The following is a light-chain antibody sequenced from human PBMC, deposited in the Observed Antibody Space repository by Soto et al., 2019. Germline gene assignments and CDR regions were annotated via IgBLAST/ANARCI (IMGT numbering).Light chain of an antibody. CDR1: SSDVGGYNY. CDR3: SSYTTTDPYV. Sequence: QSALPQPASVSVSPGQSITISCTGTSSDVGGYNYVSWFQQYPGKAPKLMIYDVSTRPSGVSNRFSGSKSGNTASLTISGLQSEDEADYYCSSYTTTDPYVFGTGTKVNVL. CDR2: DVS. V-gene: IGLV2-14*01. J-gene: IGLJ1*01.